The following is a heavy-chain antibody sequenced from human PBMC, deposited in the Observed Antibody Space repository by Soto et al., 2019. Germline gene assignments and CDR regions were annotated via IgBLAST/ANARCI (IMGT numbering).Heavy chain of an antibody. J-gene: IGHJ5*02. V-gene: IGHV4-34*01. D-gene: IGHD6-13*01. CDR1: GGSFSGYY. Sequence: SETLSLTCAVYGGSFSGYYWSWIRQPPGKGLEWIGEINHSGSTNYNPSLKSRVTISVDTSKNQFSLKLSSVTAADTAVYYCARQAAAIVAAAAYNWSDPWGQGTLVTVSS. CDR2: INHSGST. CDR3: ARQAAAIVAAAAYNWSDP.